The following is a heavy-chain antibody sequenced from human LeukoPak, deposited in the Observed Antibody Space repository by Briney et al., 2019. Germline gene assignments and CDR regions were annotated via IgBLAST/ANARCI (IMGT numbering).Heavy chain of an antibody. J-gene: IGHJ4*02. CDR1: GFTFSNYA. D-gene: IGHD6-13*01. Sequence: GGSLRLSCAASGFTFSNYAMNWVRQAPGKGLEWVSSISSSSSYIYYADSVKGRFTISRDNAKNSLYLQMNSLRAEDTAVYYCARGYSSSWYYFDYWGQGTLVTVSS. CDR2: ISSSSSYI. CDR3: ARGYSSSWYYFDY. V-gene: IGHV3-21*01.